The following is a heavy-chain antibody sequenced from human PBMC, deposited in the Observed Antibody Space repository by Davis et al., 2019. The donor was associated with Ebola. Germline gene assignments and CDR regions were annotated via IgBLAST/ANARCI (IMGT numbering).Heavy chain of an antibody. J-gene: IGHJ4*02. CDR2: VTPGGDS. V-gene: IGHV3-53*01. Sequence: PGGPLRLSCAASGFTVSSNYMNWVRQAPGKGLEWVSLVTPGGDSFYADSVKGLFATSRDNSMNTLYLQMNSLRDDDTAVYHCVSHRDGYSSNCWGQGTLVTVSS. CDR1: GFTVSSNY. CDR3: VSHRDGYSSNC. D-gene: IGHD5-24*01.